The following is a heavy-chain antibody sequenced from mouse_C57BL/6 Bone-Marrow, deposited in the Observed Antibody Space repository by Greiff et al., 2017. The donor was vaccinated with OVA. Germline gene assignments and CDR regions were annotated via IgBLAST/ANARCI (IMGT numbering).Heavy chain of an antibody. V-gene: IGHV14-3*01. D-gene: IGHD1-1*01. CDR2: IDPANDNT. CDR3: ARWNFGSSFYAMDY. CDR1: GFNIKNTY. J-gene: IGHJ4*01. Sequence: EVQVVESVAELVRPGASVKLSCTASGFNIKNTYMHWVKQRPEQGLEWIGRIDPANDNTKYAPKFQGKATMTAATSSNTAYLQLSSLSSEDTAVYCCARWNFGSSFYAMDYWGQGTSVTVSS.